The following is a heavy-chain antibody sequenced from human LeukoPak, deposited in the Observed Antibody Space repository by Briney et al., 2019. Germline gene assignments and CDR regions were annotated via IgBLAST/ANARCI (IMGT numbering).Heavy chain of an antibody. CDR3: ARGLWFGDENPPYFDY. CDR1: GGSISSSNYY. CDR2: IYTSGTT. J-gene: IGHJ4*02. V-gene: IGHV4-61*02. D-gene: IGHD3-10*01. Sequence: SETLSLTCTVSGGSISSSNYYWSWIRQPAGKGLEWIGRIYTSGTTNYNPSLKSRVTISVDTSKNQFSLKLSSVTAADTAVYYCARGLWFGDENPPYFDYWGQGTLVTVSS.